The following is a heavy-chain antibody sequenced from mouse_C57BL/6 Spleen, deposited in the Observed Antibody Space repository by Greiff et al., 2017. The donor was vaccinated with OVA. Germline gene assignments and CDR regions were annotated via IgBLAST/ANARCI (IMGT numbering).Heavy chain of an antibody. CDR3: ARGNLDY. Sequence: EVQLVESGGGLVKPGGSLTLSCAASGFTFSDYGMHWVRQAPEKGLEWVAYISSGSSTIYYADTVKGRFTISRDNAKNTLFLQMTSLRSEDTAMYYCARGNLDYWGQGTTLTVSS. J-gene: IGHJ2*01. CDR2: ISSGSSTI. V-gene: IGHV5-17*01. CDR1: GFTFSDYG.